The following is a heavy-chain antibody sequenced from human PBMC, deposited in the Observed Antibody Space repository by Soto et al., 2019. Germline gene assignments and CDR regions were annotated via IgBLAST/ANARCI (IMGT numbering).Heavy chain of an antibody. V-gene: IGHV4-34*09. CDR1: GGSFSGYY. J-gene: IGHJ4*02. CDR3: ARASRRSSAADY. D-gene: IGHD6-6*01. CDR2: IYDSESA. Sequence: SETLSLTCAVYGGSFSGYYWSWIRQPPGKGLEWIGYIYDSESAYYNPSLKSRVTISMDTSKNHFAMRLSSVTAADTAVYYCARASRRSSAADYWGQGNQVTVSS.